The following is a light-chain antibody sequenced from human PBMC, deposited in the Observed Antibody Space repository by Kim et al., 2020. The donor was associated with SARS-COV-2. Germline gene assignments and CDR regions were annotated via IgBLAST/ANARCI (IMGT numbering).Light chain of an antibody. CDR3: QRYNGY. CDR1: QSINNW. Sequence: SPLSSSVEDRVTTTCRASQSINNWLDWYQPKPGKAPKLLIYGASSLESGGPSRFSGSGSGTEFTLTISSLQPDDFATYYCQRYNGYFGQGTKLEI. J-gene: IGKJ2*01. V-gene: IGKV1-5*03. CDR2: GAS.